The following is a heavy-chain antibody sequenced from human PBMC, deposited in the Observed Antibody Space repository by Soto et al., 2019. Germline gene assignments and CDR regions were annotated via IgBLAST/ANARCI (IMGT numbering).Heavy chain of an antibody. CDR3: AKDLSLWFGELFLAQNGAFDI. V-gene: IGHV3-23*01. Sequence: GGSLRLSCAASGFTFSSYAMSWVRQAPGKGLEWVSAISGSGGSTYYADSVKGRFTISRDNSKNTLYLQMNSLRAEDTAVYYCAKDLSLWFGELFLAQNGAFDIWGQGTMVTVSS. D-gene: IGHD3-10*01. CDR1: GFTFSSYA. CDR2: ISGSGGST. J-gene: IGHJ3*02.